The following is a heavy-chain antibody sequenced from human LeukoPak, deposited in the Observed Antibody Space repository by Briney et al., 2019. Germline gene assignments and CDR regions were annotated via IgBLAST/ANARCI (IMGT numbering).Heavy chain of an antibody. CDR2: IYHSGST. CDR3: ARGAFFDY. Sequence: PSQTLSLTCAVSGGSISSGGYSWSWIRQPPGKGLEWIGYIYHSGSTYYNPSLKSRVTISVDRSKNQFSLKLSSVTAADTAVYYCARGAFFDYWGQGTLVTVS. CDR1: GGSISSGGYS. V-gene: IGHV4-30-2*01. J-gene: IGHJ4*02.